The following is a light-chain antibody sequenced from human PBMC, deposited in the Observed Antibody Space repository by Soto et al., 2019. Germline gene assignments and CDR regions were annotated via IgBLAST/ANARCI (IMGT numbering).Light chain of an antibody. V-gene: IGKV3-20*01. CDR2: GAS. J-gene: IGKJ1*01. Sequence: ELVMTQSPATLSVSPGERATLSCRASQSVSSTSLAWYQQKPGQAPRLLMYGASSRATDIPDRFSGSGSGTEFTLTISSLQPDDFATYYCQHGTFGQGTKVDIK. CDR1: QSVSSTS. CDR3: QHGT.